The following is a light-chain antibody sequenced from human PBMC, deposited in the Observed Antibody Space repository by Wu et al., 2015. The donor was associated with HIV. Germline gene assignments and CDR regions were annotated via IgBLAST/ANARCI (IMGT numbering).Light chain of an antibody. J-gene: IGKJ1*01. Sequence: EIVLTQSPGTLSLSPGERATLSCRASQSVNSGFLAWYQQKPGQAPRLVIYAASTRATGIPDRFSGSGSGTEFTLTISRLEPEDFAVYYCQQYGNSPATFGQGTKVEIK. CDR2: AAS. CDR1: QSVNSGF. V-gene: IGKV3-20*01. CDR3: QQYGNSPAT.